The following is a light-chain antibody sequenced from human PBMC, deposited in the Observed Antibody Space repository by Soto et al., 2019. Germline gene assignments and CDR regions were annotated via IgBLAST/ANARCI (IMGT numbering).Light chain of an antibody. J-gene: IGLJ1*01. CDR1: NIGGKS. V-gene: IGLV3-21*02. CDR2: DDS. Sequence: SYELTQPPSVSVAPGQTARITCGGNNIGGKSVHCYQQKPGQAPVLVVYDDSDRPSGIPDRFSGSNSGDTATLTIRRVEAGDEADYYCHVWDSSSDHYVFGTGTKVTAL. CDR3: HVWDSSSDHYV.